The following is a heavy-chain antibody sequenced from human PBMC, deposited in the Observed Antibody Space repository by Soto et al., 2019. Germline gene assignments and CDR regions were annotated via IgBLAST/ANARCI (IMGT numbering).Heavy chain of an antibody. Sequence: PGGSLRLSCAASGFSFSNYGMHWVRQAPGKGLEWVAVISYDGSSKYHADSVKGRFTISRDNAKNSLYLQMNSLRAEDTAVYYCARVVGATRLDYWGQGTLVTVSS. CDR2: ISYDGSSK. CDR3: ARVVGATRLDY. J-gene: IGHJ4*02. CDR1: GFSFSNYG. V-gene: IGHV3-33*05. D-gene: IGHD1-26*01.